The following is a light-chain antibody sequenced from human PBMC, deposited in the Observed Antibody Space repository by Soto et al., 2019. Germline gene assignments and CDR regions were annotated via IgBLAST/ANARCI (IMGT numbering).Light chain of an antibody. CDR3: MQGLRPMYT. Sequence: IAMTQSPLSLPVTPGEPASISCRSSQTLLHSNGYNYLDWYLQKPGQSPQLLIYLGSNRASGVPDRFSGSGSVTDFTLNINRVEAEDVGVFYCMQGLRPMYTFGQGTKLEIK. J-gene: IGKJ2*01. CDR2: LGS. V-gene: IGKV2-28*01. CDR1: QTLLHSNGYNY.